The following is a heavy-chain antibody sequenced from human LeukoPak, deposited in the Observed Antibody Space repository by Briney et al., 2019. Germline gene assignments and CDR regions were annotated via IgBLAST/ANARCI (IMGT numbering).Heavy chain of an antibody. CDR2: KKQEGSEK. Sequence: GGSLRLSCAASGFTFSSYWMSWVRQAPGKGLEWVANKKQEGSEKYYVDSVKVRFTISRDNAKNSRYLQMNSLRAEDTAVYYCARDIHSVAFDIWGQGTMVTVSS. CDR1: GFTFSSYW. J-gene: IGHJ3*02. CDR3: ARDIHSVAFDI. V-gene: IGHV3-7*01.